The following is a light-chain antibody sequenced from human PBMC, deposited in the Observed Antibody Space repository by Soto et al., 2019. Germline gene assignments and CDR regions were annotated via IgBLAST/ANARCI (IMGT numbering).Light chain of an antibody. J-gene: IGKJ1*01. CDR2: TVS. CDR1: QSLLHSDGNTY. Sequence: DVVMTQTPVSLPVTPGEPASISCRSSQSLLHSDGNTYLDWFLQKPGQSPQLLIYTVSYRASGVPDRFSGSGLGTDFTLKISRVEAEDVGTYYCIQRVEFPWTFGQGTKVEI. CDR3: IQRVEFPWT. V-gene: IGKV2-40*01.